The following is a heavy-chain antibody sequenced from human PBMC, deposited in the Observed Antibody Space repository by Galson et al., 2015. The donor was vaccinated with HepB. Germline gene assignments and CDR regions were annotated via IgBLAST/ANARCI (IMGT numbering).Heavy chain of an antibody. J-gene: IGHJ3*02. D-gene: IGHD1-26*01. CDR2: IIPILGIA. Sequence: SVKVSCKASGGTFSSYTISWVRQAPGQGLEWMGRIIPILGIANYAQKFQGRVTITADKSTSTAYMELSSLRSEDTAVYYRAGTPMSYFYAFDIWGQGTMVTVSS. CDR3: AGTPMSYFYAFDI. CDR1: GGTFSSYT. V-gene: IGHV1-69*02.